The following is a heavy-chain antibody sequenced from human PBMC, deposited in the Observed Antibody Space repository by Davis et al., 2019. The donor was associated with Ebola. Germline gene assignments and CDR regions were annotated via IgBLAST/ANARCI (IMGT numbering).Heavy chain of an antibody. V-gene: IGHV1-2*02. J-gene: IGHJ4*02. Sequence: ASVKVSCKASGYTFTGYYMHWVRQAPGQGLEWMGWINPNSGGTNYAQKFQGRVTITADESTSTAYMELSSLRSEDTAVYYCAREGAYSGSYFHVYFDYWGQGTLVTVSS. CDR2: INPNSGGT. CDR1: GYTFTGYY. D-gene: IGHD1-26*01. CDR3: AREGAYSGSYFHVYFDY.